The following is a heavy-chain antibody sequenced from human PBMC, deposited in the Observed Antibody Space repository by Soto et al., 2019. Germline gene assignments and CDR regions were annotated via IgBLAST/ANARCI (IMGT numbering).Heavy chain of an antibody. CDR1: GYTFTSYG. CDR2: INANNGST. J-gene: IGHJ4*02. V-gene: IGHV1-2*02. CDR3: AKDQRYYYDSSGYYLR. Sequence: ASVKVPCKASGYTFTSYGISWVRQAPGQGLEWMGWINANNGSTNYAQKFQGRVTMTRDTSISTAYMELSRLRSDDTAVYYCAKDQRYYYDSSGYYLRWGQGTLVTVSS. D-gene: IGHD3-22*01.